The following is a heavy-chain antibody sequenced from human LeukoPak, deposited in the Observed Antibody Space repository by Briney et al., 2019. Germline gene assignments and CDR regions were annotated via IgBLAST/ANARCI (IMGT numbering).Heavy chain of an antibody. Sequence: PGGSLRLSCAASGFTFTSYAVSWVRQAPAKGLEWVSAISGSGGSTYYADSVKGRFTISRDNSKNTLDLQMNSLRAEDTAVYYCAKDRRAHWGYFDYWGQGTLVTVSS. CDR3: AKDRRAHWGYFDY. V-gene: IGHV3-23*01. CDR1: GFTFTSYA. D-gene: IGHD7-27*01. CDR2: ISGSGGST. J-gene: IGHJ4*02.